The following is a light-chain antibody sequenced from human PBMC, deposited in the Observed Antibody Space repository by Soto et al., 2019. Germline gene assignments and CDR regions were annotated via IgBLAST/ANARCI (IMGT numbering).Light chain of an antibody. CDR3: SSYTGSSTLLV. V-gene: IGLV2-14*01. CDR1: SSDVGGYNY. Sequence: QSALTQPASVSGSPGQSITISCTGTSSDVGGYNYVSWYQQHPGKAPKLMIYEVSNRPSGVSNRFSGSKSGNTASLTISGLQAEDEADYYCSSYTGSSTLLVFGPGTKLTVL. J-gene: IGLJ1*01. CDR2: EVS.